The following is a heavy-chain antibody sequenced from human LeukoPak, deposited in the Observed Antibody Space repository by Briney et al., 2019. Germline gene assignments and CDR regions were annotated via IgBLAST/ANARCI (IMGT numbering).Heavy chain of an antibody. J-gene: IGHJ4*02. CDR1: GASIRNKF. Sequence: SETLSLTCDVSGASIRNKFWSWLRHPPGKALEWIGYISYTGTTNYNPSLQSRVTISVDTSKNQLSLKLTSMTAADTAVYYCAKDTRCYYWRYEDWGQGTLVTVSS. D-gene: IGHD3-10*01. CDR3: AKDTRCYYWRYED. CDR2: ISYTGTT. V-gene: IGHV4-59*01.